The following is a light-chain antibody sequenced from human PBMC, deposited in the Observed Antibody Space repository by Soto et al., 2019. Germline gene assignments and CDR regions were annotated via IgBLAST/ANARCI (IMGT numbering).Light chain of an antibody. CDR1: QAIDSW. V-gene: IGKV1-39*01. J-gene: IGKJ1*01. Sequence: DIQMTQSPSSVSASVGDRFTITCRASQAIDSWLAWYQQKPGKAPKLLIYAASSLQSGVPSRFSGSGSETDFTLTISSLQPEDFATYSCQQSYSTTWTFGQGTKVDIK. CDR3: QQSYSTTWT. CDR2: AAS.